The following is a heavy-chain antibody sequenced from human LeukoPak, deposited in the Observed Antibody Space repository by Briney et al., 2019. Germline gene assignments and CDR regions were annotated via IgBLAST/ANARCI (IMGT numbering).Heavy chain of an antibody. J-gene: IGHJ4*02. V-gene: IGHV1-2*02. CDR2: INPNSGGT. Sequence: ASVKVSCKASGYTFTGYYMHWVRQAPGQGLEWMGLINPNSGGTNYAQKFQGRVSMTRDTSISTAYMELSRLRSDDTAMYYCARSVGVATISFDYWGQGTLVTVSS. CDR3: ARSVGVATISFDY. CDR1: GYTFTGYY. D-gene: IGHD5-12*01.